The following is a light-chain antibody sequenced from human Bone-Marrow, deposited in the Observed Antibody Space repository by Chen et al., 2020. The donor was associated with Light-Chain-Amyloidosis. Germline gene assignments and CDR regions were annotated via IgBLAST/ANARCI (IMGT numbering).Light chain of an antibody. J-gene: IGLJ2*01. CDR3: QSADSSGTYEVI. Sequence: SYELTQPPSVSVSPGQTARLPCSGGDLPTKYDYWYQQKPGQAPVLVIHRDTERPSGISERFSGSSSGTTATLTISGVQAEDETDYHCQSADSSGTYEVIFGGGTKLTVL. CDR2: RDT. CDR1: DLPTKY. V-gene: IGLV3-25*03.